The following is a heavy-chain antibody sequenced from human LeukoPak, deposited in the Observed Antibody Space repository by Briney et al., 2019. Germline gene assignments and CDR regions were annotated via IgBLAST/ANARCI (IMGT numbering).Heavy chain of an antibody. CDR2: ISGNGDDA. CDR1: GFWSSNYG. Sequence: GGSLRLSCAASGFWSSNYGINWVRQAPGKGLEWVSVISGNGDDAFYADSVKGRFRNSRDNSKNTVYLQMNSLRADDTAAYYCAKRDWPYYFDYWGQGTLVAVSS. D-gene: IGHD3/OR15-3a*01. J-gene: IGHJ4*02. CDR3: AKRDWPYYFDY. V-gene: IGHV3-23*01.